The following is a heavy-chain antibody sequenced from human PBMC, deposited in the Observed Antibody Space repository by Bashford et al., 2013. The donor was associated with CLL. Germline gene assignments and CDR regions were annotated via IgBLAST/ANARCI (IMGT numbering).Heavy chain of an antibody. D-gene: IGHD1-26*01. CDR1: GYTFTSYG. V-gene: IGHV1-18*04. CDR2: ISAYNGNT. Sequence: ASVKVSCKASGYTFTSYGISWVRQAPGQGLEWMGWISAYNGNTNYAQKLQGRVTMTTDTSTSTAYMELRSLRSDDTAVYYCARGGKGVGATTWAFDIWGQGTMVTVSS. CDR3: ARGGKGVGATTWAFDI. J-gene: IGHJ3*02.